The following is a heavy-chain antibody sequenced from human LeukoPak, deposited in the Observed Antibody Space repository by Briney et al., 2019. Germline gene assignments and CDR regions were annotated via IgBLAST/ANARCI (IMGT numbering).Heavy chain of an antibody. CDR3: AKVSGSFPRYYGMDV. CDR1: GFTVGSNT. J-gene: IGHJ6*02. CDR2: IYSGGST. D-gene: IGHD2-15*01. Sequence: PGGSLRLSCAASGFTVGSNTMSWVRQAPGKGLEWVSIIYSGGSTSYADSVKGRFTISRDNSKNTLYLQMNSLRAEDTAVYYCAKVSGSFPRYYGMDVWGRGTTVTVSS. V-gene: IGHV3-53*01.